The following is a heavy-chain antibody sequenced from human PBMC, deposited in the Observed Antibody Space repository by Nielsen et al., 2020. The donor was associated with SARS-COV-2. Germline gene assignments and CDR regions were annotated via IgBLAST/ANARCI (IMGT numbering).Heavy chain of an antibody. CDR2: ENGDGGAT. D-gene: IGHD1-26*01. J-gene: IGHJ6*02. V-gene: IGHV3-7*01. CDR3: AKALGPFEFLVGVDFYGMDV. CDR1: GFTFDNNW. Sequence: GSLRLSCEVSGFTFDNNWMTLVRQAPGKGLEWVATENGDGGATYYADSVKGRFTIFRDNPKNSMYLQMGSLWAEDTAVYYCAKALGPFEFLVGVDFYGMDVWGQGATVTVSS.